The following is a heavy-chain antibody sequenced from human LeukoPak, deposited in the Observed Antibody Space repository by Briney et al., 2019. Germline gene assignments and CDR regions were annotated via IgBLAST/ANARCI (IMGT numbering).Heavy chain of an antibody. V-gene: IGHV3-23*01. J-gene: IGHJ4*02. CDR3: AKRDSSGYYIDY. D-gene: IGHD3-22*01. CDR1: GFTFSTYA. CDR2: ITGTGDT. Sequence: PGGCLRLSCVASGFTFSTYAMRWVRQAPGKGLEWVSSITGTGDTSYPASVKGRFTISRDNSKNTLYLQMTSLRTEDTAVYFCAKRDSSGYYIDYWGQGTLVTVSS.